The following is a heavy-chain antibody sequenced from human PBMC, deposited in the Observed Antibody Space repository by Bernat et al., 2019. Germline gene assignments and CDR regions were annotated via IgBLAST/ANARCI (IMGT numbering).Heavy chain of an antibody. CDR1: GGSISSSSYY. J-gene: IGHJ4*02. V-gene: IGHV4-39*01. CDR2: IYYSGST. CDR3: ARRWRYCSSTSCPYYFDY. D-gene: IGHD2-2*01. Sequence: QLQESGPGLVKPSQTLSLICTVSGGSISSSSYYWGWIRQPPGKGLEWIGSIYYSGSTYYNPSLKSRVTISVDTSKNQFSLKLSSVTAADTAVYYCARRWRYCSSTSCPYYFDYWGQGTLVTVSS.